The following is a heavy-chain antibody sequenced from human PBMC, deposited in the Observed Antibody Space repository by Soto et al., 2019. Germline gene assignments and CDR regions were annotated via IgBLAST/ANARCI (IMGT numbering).Heavy chain of an antibody. Sequence: PSETLSLTCTVSGGSVSSGSYYWSWIRQPPGKGLEWIGYIYYSGSTNYNPSLKSRVTISVDMSKNQFSLKLSSVTAADTAVYSCARADCSSSSCYSWGRAFFDNWGQGTLVTVSS. J-gene: IGHJ4*02. CDR3: ARADCSSSSCYSWGRAFFDN. CDR2: IYYSGST. D-gene: IGHD2-2*01. CDR1: GGSVSSGSYY. V-gene: IGHV4-61*01.